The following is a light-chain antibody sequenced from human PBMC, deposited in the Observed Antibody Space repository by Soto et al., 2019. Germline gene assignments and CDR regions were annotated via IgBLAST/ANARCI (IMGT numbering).Light chain of an antibody. CDR3: NSFTSSTTWV. CDR1: SSDVGSFNY. J-gene: IGLJ3*02. CDR2: DVT. V-gene: IGLV2-14*01. Sequence: QSVLTQPASVSGPPGQSITISCTGTSSDVGSFNYVSWYQQHPGKVPKLMIYDVTNRPSGVSNRFSGSKSGNTASLIISGLQAEDDADYYCNSFTSSTTWVFGGGTKVTVL.